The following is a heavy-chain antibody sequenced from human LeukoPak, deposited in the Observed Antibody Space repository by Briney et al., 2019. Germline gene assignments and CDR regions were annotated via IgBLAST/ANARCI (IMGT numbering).Heavy chain of an antibody. V-gene: IGHV3-30*04. CDR1: GFSFSDYA. CDR2: ISADGRDK. J-gene: IGHJ4*02. D-gene: IGHD6-13*01. CDR3: ATRLTSKWSSSWYSGHFDY. Sequence: GGSLRLSCVASGFSFSDYAMHWVRQAPGKGLEWVAVISADGRDKYYIDSVRGRFTISRDNSKTTVFLQMNILEVEDTPVYYCATRLTSKWSSSWYSGHFDYWGQGAMVTVPS.